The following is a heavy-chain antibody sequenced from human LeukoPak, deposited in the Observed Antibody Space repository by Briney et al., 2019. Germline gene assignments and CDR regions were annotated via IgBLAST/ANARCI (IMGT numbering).Heavy chain of an antibody. Sequence: GASVKVSCKASGYTFTSYAMNWVRQAPGQGLEWMGWINTNTGNPTYAQGFTGRFVFSLDTSVSTAYLQISSLKAEDTAVYYCARDHQENEWYRENTNWFDPWGQGTLVTVSS. V-gene: IGHV7-4-1*02. CDR2: INTNTGNP. J-gene: IGHJ5*02. CDR1: GYTFTSYA. D-gene: IGHD1-1*01. CDR3: ARDHQENEWYRENTNWFDP.